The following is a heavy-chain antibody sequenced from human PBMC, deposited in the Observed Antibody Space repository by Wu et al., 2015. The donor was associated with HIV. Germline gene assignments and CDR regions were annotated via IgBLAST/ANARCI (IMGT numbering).Heavy chain of an antibody. Sequence: QVQLVQSGAEVKKPGASVKVSCKASGYTFTSYGISWVRQAPGQGLEWMGWISAYNGNTNYAQKLQGRVTMTTDTSTSTAYMELRSLRSDDTAVYYCAREAVVVPAAIVSYYYYYMDVWGKGDHGSPSP. CDR3: AREAVVVPAAIVSYYYYYMDV. D-gene: IGHD2-2*01. J-gene: IGHJ6*03. V-gene: IGHV1-18*01. CDR2: ISAYNGNT. CDR1: GYTFTSYG.